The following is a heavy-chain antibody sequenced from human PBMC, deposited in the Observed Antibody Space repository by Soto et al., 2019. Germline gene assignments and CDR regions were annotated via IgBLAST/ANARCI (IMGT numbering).Heavy chain of an antibody. CDR1: GGDISTYY. V-gene: IGHV4-4*07. CDR2: IYSSGST. Sequence: QVQLQESGPGLVKPSETLSLTCTVSGGDISTYYWTWIRQPAGEGLEWIGRIYSSGSTKYNPSLKSRVTMSLDTSKNQFSLRLSSVTAADTAVYYCARGQRFSDWFDPWGQGTLFTVSS. J-gene: IGHJ5*02. CDR3: ARGQRFSDWFDP. D-gene: IGHD3-3*01.